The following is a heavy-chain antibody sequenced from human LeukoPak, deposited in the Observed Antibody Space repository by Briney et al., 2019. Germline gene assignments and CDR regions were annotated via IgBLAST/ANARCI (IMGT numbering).Heavy chain of an antibody. V-gene: IGHV3-23*01. CDR2: ISGSGGST. D-gene: IGHD2-2*01. CDR1: RFTFDDYA. J-gene: IGHJ4*02. Sequence: GGSLRLSCAASRFTFDDYAMSWVRQAPGKGLEWVSGISGSGGSTYYADSVKGRFTISRDNSKNTLYLQMNSLRAEDTAVYYCAKPVPAATEGDYWGQGTLVTVSS. CDR3: AKPVPAATEGDY.